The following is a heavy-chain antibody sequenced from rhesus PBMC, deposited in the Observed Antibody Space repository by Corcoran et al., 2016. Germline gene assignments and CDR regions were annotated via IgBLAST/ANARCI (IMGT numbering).Heavy chain of an antibody. Sequence: EVQLVESGGGLVQPGGSLRLSCAASGLTFSSYAMQWVHQAPGKGLEWVSAIGHGGDTYYADAVTGRFTISRDNAKNSLYLQMNSLRAEDTAVYYCAREVGSNHFDYWGQGVLVTVSS. V-gene: IGHV3-72*01. CDR1: GLTFSSYA. J-gene: IGHJ4*01. CDR3: AREVGSNHFDY. CDR2: IGHGGDT. D-gene: IGHD6-19*01.